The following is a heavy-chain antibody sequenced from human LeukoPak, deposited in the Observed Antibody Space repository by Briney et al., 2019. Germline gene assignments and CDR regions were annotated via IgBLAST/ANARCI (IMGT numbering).Heavy chain of an antibody. V-gene: IGHV4-59*02. J-gene: IGHJ4*02. CDR1: GASVSSSH. Sequence: SETLSLTCLVSGASVSSSHWNWIRHLPGKGLEWIGCLPYTGKTDYNPSLTSRVTISLGTSKNQVSLKLKSLTAADTAVYYCSEGYFEPFDHWGQGISVTVSS. CDR3: SEGYFEPFDH. D-gene: IGHD5-24*01. CDR2: LPYTGKT.